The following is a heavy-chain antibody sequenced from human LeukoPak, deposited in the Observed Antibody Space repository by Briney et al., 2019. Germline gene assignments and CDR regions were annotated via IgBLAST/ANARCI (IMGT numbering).Heavy chain of an antibody. CDR2: IYTSGST. J-gene: IGHJ3*02. Sequence: PSETLSLTCTVSGGSISSYYWSWIRQPAGRGLEWIGRIYTSGSTNYNPSLKSRVTMSVDTSKNQFSLKLSSVTATDTAVYYCARDHSNADAFDIWGQGTMVTVSS. V-gene: IGHV4-4*07. D-gene: IGHD4-11*01. CDR1: GGSISSYY. CDR3: ARDHSNADAFDI.